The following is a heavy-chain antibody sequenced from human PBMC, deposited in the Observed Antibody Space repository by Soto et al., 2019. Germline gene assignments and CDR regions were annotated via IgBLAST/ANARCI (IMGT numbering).Heavy chain of an antibody. CDR3: ARDPPGPILGVVLYYYGMDV. Sequence: GGSLRLSCAASGFTFSSYWMHWVRQAPGKGLVWVSRINSDGSSTSYADSVKGRFTISRDNAKNTLYLQMNSLRAEDTAVYYCARDPPGPILGVVLYYYGMDVWGQGTTVTVSS. D-gene: IGHD3-3*01. V-gene: IGHV3-74*01. CDR1: GFTFSSYW. CDR2: INSDGSST. J-gene: IGHJ6*02.